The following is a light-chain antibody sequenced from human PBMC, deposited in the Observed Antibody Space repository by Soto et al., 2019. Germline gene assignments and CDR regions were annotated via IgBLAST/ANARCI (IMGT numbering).Light chain of an antibody. V-gene: IGKV1-5*03. CDR3: QQYNTYTWT. CDR1: QTISTW. Sequence: DIQMTQSPSTLCGTVGDRVTITCRASQTISTWLAWYQQKPGKAPKLLIYKASTLESGVPSRFSGSGFGTDFTLTISSLQPDDFATYYCQQYNTYTWTFGQGTKVDI. CDR2: KAS. J-gene: IGKJ1*01.